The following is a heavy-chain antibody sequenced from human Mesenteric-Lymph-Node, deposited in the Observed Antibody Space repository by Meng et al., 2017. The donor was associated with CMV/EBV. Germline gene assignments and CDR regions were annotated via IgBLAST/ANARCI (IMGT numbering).Heavy chain of an antibody. D-gene: IGHD3-16*01. CDR2: INQDGTIE. CDR1: GFTVINNY. V-gene: IGHV3-7*01. Sequence: GESLKISCAASGFTVINNYMSWVRQAPGKGLEWVANINQDGTIEQYVDSVKGRFTVSRDNAKNSLFLQMNSLRAEDTAVYYCAKHHDPDAFDIWGQGTMVTVSS. CDR3: AKHHDPDAFDI. J-gene: IGHJ3*02.